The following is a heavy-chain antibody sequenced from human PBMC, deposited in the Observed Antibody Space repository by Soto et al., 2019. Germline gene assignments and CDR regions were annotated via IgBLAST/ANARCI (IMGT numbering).Heavy chain of an antibody. CDR2: IYYSGST. D-gene: IGHD6-13*01. Sequence: SETLSLTCTVSGGSVSSGSYYWSWIRQPPGKGLEWIGYIYYSGSTNYNPSLKSRVTISVDTSKNQFSLKLSSVTAADTAVYYGARGRGCSSSRNWFDPWGQGTLVTVSS. J-gene: IGHJ5*02. CDR1: GGSVSSGSYY. CDR3: ARGRGCSSSRNWFDP. V-gene: IGHV4-61*01.